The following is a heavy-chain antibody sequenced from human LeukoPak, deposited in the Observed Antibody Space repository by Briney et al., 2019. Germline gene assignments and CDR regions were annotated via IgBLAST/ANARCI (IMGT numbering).Heavy chain of an antibody. Sequence: GGSLRLSCAASGFAFASFALSWVRQAPGKGLEWVSTITGSGGNTYYADSVKGRFTVSRDNSKNTLYLQMNSLSGEDTAVYYCAKDFLRNMVLGFDDWGQGTLVTVSS. CDR2: ITGSGGNT. V-gene: IGHV3-23*01. CDR3: AKDFLRNMVLGFDD. CDR1: GFAFASFA. J-gene: IGHJ4*02. D-gene: IGHD3-10*01.